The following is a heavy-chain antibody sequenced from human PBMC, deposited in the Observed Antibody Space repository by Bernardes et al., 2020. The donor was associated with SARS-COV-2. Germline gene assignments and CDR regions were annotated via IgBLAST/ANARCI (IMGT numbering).Heavy chain of an antibody. V-gene: IGHV3-23*01. CDR2: ISGSGGST. Sequence: GGSLRLSCAASGFTFSSYAMSWVRQAPGKGLEWVSAISGSGGSTYYADSVKGRFTISRDNSKNTLYLQMNSLRAEDTAVYYCATSGREFTIFGVVIEIFDYWGQGTLVTVSS. D-gene: IGHD3-3*01. CDR1: GFTFSSYA. CDR3: ATSGREFTIFGVVIEIFDY. J-gene: IGHJ4*02.